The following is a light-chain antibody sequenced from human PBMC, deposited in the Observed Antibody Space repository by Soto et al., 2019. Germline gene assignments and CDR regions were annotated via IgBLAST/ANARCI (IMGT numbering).Light chain of an antibody. J-gene: IGLJ2*01. CDR2: RNS. Sequence: QAVVTQPPSASGTPGQRVTISCSGSSSNIGSNYVYWYQQLPGTAPKLLMYRNSQRPSGVPDRFSGSKSGTSASLAISGLRSEDEADYYCAAWDDSLSGVLFGGGTKLTVL. CDR1: SSNIGSNY. V-gene: IGLV1-47*01. CDR3: AAWDDSLSGVL.